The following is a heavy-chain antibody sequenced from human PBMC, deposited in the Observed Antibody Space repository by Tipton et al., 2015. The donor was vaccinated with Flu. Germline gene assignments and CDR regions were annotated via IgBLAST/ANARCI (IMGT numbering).Heavy chain of an antibody. CDR2: IYYSGST. Sequence: LRLSCTVSGGSISSSSYYWGWIRQPPGKGLEWIGSIYYSGSTYYNPSLKSRVTISVDTSKNQFSLKLSSVTAADTAVYYCARQVKGPPHLDYWGQGTLVTVSS. J-gene: IGHJ4*02. V-gene: IGHV4-39*01. CDR1: GGSISSSSYY. CDR3: ARQVKGPPHLDY. D-gene: IGHD4-11*01.